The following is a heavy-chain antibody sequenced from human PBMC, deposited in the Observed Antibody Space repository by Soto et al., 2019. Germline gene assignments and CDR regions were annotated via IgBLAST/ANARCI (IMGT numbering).Heavy chain of an antibody. V-gene: IGHV4-34*01. CDR2: INHSGST. D-gene: IGHD3-3*01. CDR3: ARGQSDLIFGVVIKYYYYYMDV. CDR1: GGSFSGYY. Sequence: SETLSLTCAVYGGSFSGYYWSWIRQPPGQGLEWIGEINHSGSTNYNPSLKSRVTISVDTSKNQFSLKLSSVTAADTAVYYFARGQSDLIFGVVIKYYYYYMDVWGKGTTVTVSS. J-gene: IGHJ6*03.